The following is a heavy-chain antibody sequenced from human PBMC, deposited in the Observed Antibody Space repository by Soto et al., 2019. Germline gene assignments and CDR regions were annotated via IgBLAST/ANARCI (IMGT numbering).Heavy chain of an antibody. CDR2: INHSGST. Sequence: QVQLQQWGAGLLKPSETLSLTCAVYGGSFSGYYWSWIRQPPGKGLEWIGEINHSGSTNYNLSLKSRVTISVDTSKNQFSLKLSSVTAADTAVYYCARAFALYDYVWGSYRPPYGMDVWGQGTTVTVSS. J-gene: IGHJ6*02. V-gene: IGHV4-34*01. D-gene: IGHD3-16*02. CDR3: ARAFALYDYVWGSYRPPYGMDV. CDR1: GGSFSGYY.